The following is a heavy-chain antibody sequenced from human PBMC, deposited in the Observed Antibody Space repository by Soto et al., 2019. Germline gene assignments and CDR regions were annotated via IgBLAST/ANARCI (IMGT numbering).Heavy chain of an antibody. D-gene: IGHD1-26*01. CDR2: IYYSGST. CDR1: GGSISSYY. V-gene: IGHV4-59*01. J-gene: IGHJ5*02. Sequence: SETLSLTCTVSGGSISSYYWSWIRQPPGKGLEWIGYIYYSGSTNYNPSLKSRVTISVDTSKNQFSLKLSSVTAADTAVYYCAREKSGSYYLGLGSDPWGQGTLVTVSS. CDR3: AREKSGSYYLGLGSDP.